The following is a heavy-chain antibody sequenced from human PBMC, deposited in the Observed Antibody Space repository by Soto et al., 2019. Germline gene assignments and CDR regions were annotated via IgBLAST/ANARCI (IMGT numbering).Heavy chain of an antibody. Sequence: EVQLVESGGGLVQPGGSLRLSCAASGFTFNSYWMHWVRQGPGKGLVWVSQINSDGSTTSYAGSVRGRFTISRDNAKNTLYLHMHSLRAEDTAVYYCERDSPRSYWGQGTLVTVSS. J-gene: IGHJ4*02. CDR3: ERDSPRSY. D-gene: IGHD2-15*01. CDR2: INSDGSTT. CDR1: GFTFNSYW. V-gene: IGHV3-74*01.